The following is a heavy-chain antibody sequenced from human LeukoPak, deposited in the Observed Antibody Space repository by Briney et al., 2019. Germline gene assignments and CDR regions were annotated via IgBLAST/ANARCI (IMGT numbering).Heavy chain of an antibody. J-gene: IGHJ4*02. CDR2: IYYSGST. CDR3: ARAFGSGSYRAFDY. V-gene: IGHV4-39*07. D-gene: IGHD3-10*01. Sequence: SETLSLTCTVSGGSISSSSYYWGWIRQPPGKGLEWIGSIYYSGSTYHNPSLKSRVTISVDTSKNQVSLKLRSVTAADTAVYYCARAFGSGSYRAFDYWGQGTLVTVSS. CDR1: GGSISSSSYY.